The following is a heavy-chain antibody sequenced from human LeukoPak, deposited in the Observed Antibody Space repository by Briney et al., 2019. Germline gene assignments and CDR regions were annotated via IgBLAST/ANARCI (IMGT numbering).Heavy chain of an antibody. J-gene: IGHJ3*02. CDR3: MVRGVNDAFDM. V-gene: IGHV3-15*01. CDR2: IKSKSDGGTT. CDR1: GFTFSKVW. D-gene: IGHD3-10*01. Sequence: PGGSLRLSCGASGFTFSKVWMIWIRQAPGKGLEWVGRIKSKSDGGTTDYAAPVKGRFTISRDDSKNTLYLQMNSLKTEDTAVYYCMVRGVNDAFDMWGQGTMVTVSS.